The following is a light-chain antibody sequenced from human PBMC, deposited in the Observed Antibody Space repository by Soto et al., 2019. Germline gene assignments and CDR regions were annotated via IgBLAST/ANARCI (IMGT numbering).Light chain of an antibody. CDR3: QQYGSSLT. CDR1: QSVSSSY. CDR2: GAS. J-gene: IGKJ1*01. Sequence: MVFTQSPGARSLCPEGRSRRSRNASQSVSSSYLAWYQQKPGQAPRLLIYGASSRATGIPDRFSGSGSGTDLTLACSLLKPEDPPVHSCQQYGSSLTFGQGTKVDIK. V-gene: IGKV3-20*01.